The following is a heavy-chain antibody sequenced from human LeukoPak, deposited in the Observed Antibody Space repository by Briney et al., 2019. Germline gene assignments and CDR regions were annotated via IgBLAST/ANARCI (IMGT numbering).Heavy chain of an antibody. CDR2: ISGSGGST. D-gene: IGHD3-22*01. CDR3: AKDSGGYYYEDYFDY. J-gene: IGHJ4*02. Sequence: GGSLRLSCAASGFTFSSYAMSWVRQAPGKGLEWVSAISGSGGSTYYADSVKGRFTISRDNSKNTLYLQMNSLRAEGTAVYYCAKDSGGYYYEDYFDYWGQGTLVTVSS. V-gene: IGHV3-23*01. CDR1: GFTFSSYA.